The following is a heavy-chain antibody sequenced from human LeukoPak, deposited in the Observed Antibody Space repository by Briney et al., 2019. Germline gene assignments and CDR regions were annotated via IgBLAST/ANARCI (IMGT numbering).Heavy chain of an antibody. Sequence: PGGSLRLSCAASGFTFSSYWMSWVRQAPGQGLEWVANIKQDGSEKNYVDSVKGRFTISRDNAKNSLYLQMNSLGAEDTAVYYCASMDTAMVTGDYWGQGTLATVSS. CDR2: IKQDGSEK. V-gene: IGHV3-7*01. CDR1: GFTFSSYW. CDR3: ASMDTAMVTGDY. J-gene: IGHJ4*02. D-gene: IGHD5-18*01.